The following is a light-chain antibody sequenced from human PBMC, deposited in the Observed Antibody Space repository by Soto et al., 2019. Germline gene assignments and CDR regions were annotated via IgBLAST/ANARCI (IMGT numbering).Light chain of an antibody. V-gene: IGKV3-15*01. CDR2: GAS. CDR3: QQSNNWPYT. CDR1: QSVSHN. Sequence: EILMTQPPATLSVSPGERATLSCRASQSVSHNLAWYQQKPGQAPRLLFYGASTRATGIPARFSGSGSGTDFTLTISSLQSEDFAVYYCQQSNNWPYTFGQGTKLEI. J-gene: IGKJ2*01.